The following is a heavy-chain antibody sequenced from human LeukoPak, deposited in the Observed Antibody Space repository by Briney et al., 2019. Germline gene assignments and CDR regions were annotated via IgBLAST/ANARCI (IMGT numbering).Heavy chain of an antibody. CDR3: AKGDPTVEVPHHYVY. J-gene: IGHJ4*02. V-gene: IGHV3-74*03. Sequence: GGSLRLSCAASGFTFSSYWMHWVRQAPGKGLVWVSRINSDGSSTTYADSVKGRFTISRANANNTLYLQMNSLRAEDTAVYYCAKGDPTVEVPHHYVYWGQGTLVTVSS. D-gene: IGHD4-23*01. CDR1: GFTFSSYW. CDR2: INSDGSST.